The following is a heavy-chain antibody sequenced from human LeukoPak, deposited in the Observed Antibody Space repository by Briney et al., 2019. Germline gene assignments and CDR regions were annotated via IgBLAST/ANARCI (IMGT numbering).Heavy chain of an antibody. CDR1: GYTFTSYY. CDR2: IDLSCGST. CDR3: ARAGAYCGGDCYSLFLYF. J-gene: IGHJ4*02. V-gene: IGHV1-46*01. Sequence: GASVKVSCKAAGYTFTSYYMHWGRQAPGQGLGWMGIIDLSCGSTSYAQKFHGRVTMTRDTSTSPVYLELSSLRPEDTAVYYCARAGAYCGGDCYSLFLYFWGQETLVTVSS. D-gene: IGHD2-21*02.